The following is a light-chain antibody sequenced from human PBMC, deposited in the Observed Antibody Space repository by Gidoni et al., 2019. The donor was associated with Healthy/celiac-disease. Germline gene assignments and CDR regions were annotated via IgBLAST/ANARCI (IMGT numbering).Light chain of an antibody. CDR2: DNN. Sequence: QSVLTPPPSVSAAPGQKVTISCSGSSSNIGNNYVSWYQQLPGTAPKVLIYDNNKRPSGIPDRFSGSKSGTSATLGITGLQTGDEADYYCGTWDNSLSADVFGTGTKVTVL. CDR3: GTWDNSLSADV. V-gene: IGLV1-51*01. CDR1: SSNIGNNY. J-gene: IGLJ1*01.